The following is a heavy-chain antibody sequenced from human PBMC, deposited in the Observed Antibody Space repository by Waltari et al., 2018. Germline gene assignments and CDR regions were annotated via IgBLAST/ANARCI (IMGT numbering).Heavy chain of an antibody. Sequence: EVQLLESGGGLVQPGGSLRLSCAASGFTFSSYAMSWVRQAPGKGLEWVSAISGWGGSTYYADSVKGRFTISRDNSKNTLYLQMNSLRAEDTAVYYCAKDRGYSYGYGNWFDPWGQGTLVTVSS. J-gene: IGHJ5*02. V-gene: IGHV3-23*01. CDR3: AKDRGYSYGYGNWFDP. CDR1: GFTFSSYA. CDR2: ISGWGGST. D-gene: IGHD5-18*01.